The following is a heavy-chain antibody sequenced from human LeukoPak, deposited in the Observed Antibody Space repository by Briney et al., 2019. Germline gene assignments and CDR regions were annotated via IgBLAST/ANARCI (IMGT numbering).Heavy chain of an antibody. D-gene: IGHD1-14*01. J-gene: IGHJ4*02. CDR2: TFYRSKWYD. CDR1: GDSASSNSAA. Sequence: SQTLSLTCAISGDSASSNSAAWNWIRQPPSRGLEWLGRTFYRSKWYDEYAVSVKSRITINPDTSKSQFSLQLNSVTPEDTAVYYCARGGIYFDYWGQGTLVTVSS. CDR3: ARGGIYFDY. V-gene: IGHV6-1*01.